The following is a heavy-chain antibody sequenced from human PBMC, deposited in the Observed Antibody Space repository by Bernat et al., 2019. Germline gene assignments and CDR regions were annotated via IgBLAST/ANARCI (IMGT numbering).Heavy chain of an antibody. CDR3: ARGLDYGSGSYRQLDY. D-gene: IGHD3-10*01. Sequence: EVHLVQSGAEVKKPGESLKISCKGSGYSFTDYWIAWVRQMPGKGLEWMGIIWPGDSDTRYSPSFQGQGTISADKSITTACLQWSSLKASDTAMYDCARGLDYGSGSYRQLDYWGQGALVTVSS. V-gene: IGHV5-51*01. CDR2: IWPGDSDT. J-gene: IGHJ4*02. CDR1: GYSFTDYW.